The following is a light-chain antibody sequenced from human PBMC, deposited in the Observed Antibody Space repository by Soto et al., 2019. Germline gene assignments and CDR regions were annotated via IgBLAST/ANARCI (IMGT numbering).Light chain of an antibody. CDR3: SSYSSSVTLV. Sequence: QSALTQPASVSGSPGQSITISCTGTSSDVGGHNYVSWYQHHPGKAPKLLIYEVTDRPSGVSNRFSGPKSGNTASLTISGLQAEDEADYFCSSYSSSVTLVFGGGTKLTVL. J-gene: IGLJ3*02. V-gene: IGLV2-14*01. CDR1: SSDVGGHNY. CDR2: EVT.